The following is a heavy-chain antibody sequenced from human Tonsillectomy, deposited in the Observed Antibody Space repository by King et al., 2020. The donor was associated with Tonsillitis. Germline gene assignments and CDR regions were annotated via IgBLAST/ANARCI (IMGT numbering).Heavy chain of an antibody. CDR1: GFTFSRYA. V-gene: IGHV3-23*03. CDR3: AKGRGDSGGWPIFDN. J-gene: IGHJ4*02. Sequence: VQLVESGGGLVQPGESLRLSCAASGFTFSRYAMNWVRQAPGKGLEWVSIIHGVGRTVYYADSVKGRFTISRDYSKNTVYLQMNNLSAEDTAVYYCAKGRGDSGGWPIFDNWGQGTLVTVSA. CDR2: IHGVGRTV. D-gene: IGHD6-19*01.